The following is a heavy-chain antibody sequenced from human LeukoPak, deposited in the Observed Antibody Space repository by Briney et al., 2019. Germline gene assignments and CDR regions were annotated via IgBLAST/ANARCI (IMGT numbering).Heavy chain of an antibody. J-gene: IGHJ4*02. CDR1: GFTFSSYA. Sequence: PGGSLRLSCAASGFTFSSYAMSWVRQAPGKGLEWVSAISGSGGSTYYADSVKGRFTISRDNSKNTLYLQINSLRAEDTAVYYCAKRINCSGGSCYSSFDYWGQGTLVTVSS. V-gene: IGHV3-23*01. CDR2: ISGSGGST. D-gene: IGHD2-15*01. CDR3: AKRINCSGGSCYSSFDY.